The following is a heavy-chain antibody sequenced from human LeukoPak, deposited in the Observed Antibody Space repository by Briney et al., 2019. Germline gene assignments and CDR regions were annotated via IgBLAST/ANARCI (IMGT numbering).Heavy chain of an antibody. V-gene: IGHV5-10-1*01. D-gene: IGHD4-17*01. CDR1: GYRFSRYW. J-gene: IGHJ5*02. CDR3: ARLRRDYGDYDEGWFDP. Sequence: GESLKISCKGSGYRFSRYWITWVRQMPGKGLEWMGRIDPSDSYTNYSPSFQGQVTISADKSITTVYLQWSSLKASDTAMYYCARLRRDYGDYDEGWFDPWGQGTLVTVPS. CDR2: IDPSDSYT.